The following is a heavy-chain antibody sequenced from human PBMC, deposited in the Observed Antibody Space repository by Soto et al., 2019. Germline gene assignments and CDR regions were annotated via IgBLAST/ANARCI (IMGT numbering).Heavy chain of an antibody. J-gene: IGHJ4*02. CDR1: GGSISSGDYY. Sequence: QVQLQESGPGLVKPSQTLSLTCTVSGGSISSGDYYWSWIRQPPGKGLEWIGYIYYSGSTYYNPSIKRRVTLSVDTSKNQFSLKLSSVTAADTAVYYCARDGVGGGSYFDYWGQGTLVTVSS. V-gene: IGHV4-30-4*01. CDR2: IYYSGST. D-gene: IGHD2-15*01. CDR3: ARDGVGGGSYFDY.